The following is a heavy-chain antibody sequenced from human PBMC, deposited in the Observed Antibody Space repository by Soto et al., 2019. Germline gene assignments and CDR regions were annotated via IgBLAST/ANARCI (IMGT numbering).Heavy chain of an antibody. CDR1: GDSISSYY. J-gene: IGHJ4*02. Sequence: QVQLQESGPGLVKPSETLSLTCAVSGDSISSYYCMWIRQPPGKGLESMCYLYYGRSANYNPSLKSRVTLSVDTSTNQCSLTLSSMTAADTAVYYCALRSMAVVPEYWGQGTLVTVSS. CDR2: LYYGRSA. V-gene: IGHV4-59*01. CDR3: ALRSMAVVPEY. D-gene: IGHD3-22*01.